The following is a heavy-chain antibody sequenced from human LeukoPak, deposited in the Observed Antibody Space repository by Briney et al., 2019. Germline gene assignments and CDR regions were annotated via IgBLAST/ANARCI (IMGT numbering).Heavy chain of an antibody. D-gene: IGHD6-6*01. CDR1: GFIFSTYN. Sequence: GGSLRLSCAASGFIFSTYNMNWVRQAPGKGLEWISYIRSSSTTTILYADSARGRFTISRDNAKNTLYLQVDSLRAEDTALYYCARDRHWAFDVWGQGTMVTVSS. V-gene: IGHV3-48*01. CDR2: IRSSSTTTI. J-gene: IGHJ3*01. CDR3: ARDRHWAFDV.